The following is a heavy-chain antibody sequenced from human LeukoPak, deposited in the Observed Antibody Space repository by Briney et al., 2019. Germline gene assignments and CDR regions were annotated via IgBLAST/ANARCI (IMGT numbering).Heavy chain of an antibody. D-gene: IGHD7-27*01. CDR3: ATSGTNWGIG. CDR2: ISGSGGST. V-gene: IGHV3-23*01. Sequence: PGGSLRLSCAASGFTVSSYAMSWVRQAPGKGLEWVSAISGSGGSTYYADSVKGRFTMSRDNSKNTLYLQMNSLRAEDTADYYCATSGTNWGIGWGQGALVTVSS. J-gene: IGHJ4*02. CDR1: GFTVSSYA.